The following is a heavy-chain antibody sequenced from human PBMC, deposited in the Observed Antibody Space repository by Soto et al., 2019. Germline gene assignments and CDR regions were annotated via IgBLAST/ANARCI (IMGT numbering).Heavy chain of an antibody. CDR2: ISGSGGST. D-gene: IGHD6-19*01. Sequence: GGSLRLSCAASGFTFSSYAMSWVRQAPGKGLEWVSAISGSGGSTYYADSVKGRFTISRDNSKNTLYLQMNSLRAEDTAVYYCAKGAVAGTGEDWYIDYFDYWGQGTLVTVSS. J-gene: IGHJ4*02. CDR3: AKGAVAGTGEDWYIDYFDY. V-gene: IGHV3-23*01. CDR1: GFTFSSYA.